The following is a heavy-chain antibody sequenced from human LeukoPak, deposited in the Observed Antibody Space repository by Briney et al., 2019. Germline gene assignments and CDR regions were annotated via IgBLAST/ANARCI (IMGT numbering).Heavy chain of an antibody. CDR3: ARDRDIVVVPAAMWSGDYYGMDV. V-gene: IGHV1-18*01. CDR2: ISAYNGNT. J-gene: IGHJ6*02. Sequence: ASVKVSCKASGYTFTSYGISWVRQAPGQGIEWMGWISAYNGNTKYAQKLQGRVTMTTDTSTSTAYMELRSLRSDDTAVYYCARDRDIVVVPAAMWSGDYYGMDVWGQGTTVTVSS. CDR1: GYTFTSYG. D-gene: IGHD2-2*01.